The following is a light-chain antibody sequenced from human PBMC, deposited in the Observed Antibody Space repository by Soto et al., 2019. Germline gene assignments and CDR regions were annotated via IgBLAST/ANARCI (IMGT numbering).Light chain of an antibody. CDR2: EVS. CDR1: SXDVGSYNN. CDR3: SSDTSSSTL. J-gene: IGLJ1*01. Sequence: QSVLTQPASVSGSPGQSITICCTGTSXDVGSYNNVSWYQQHPGKAPKLMIYEVSDRPSGISSRFSGSKSGNTASLTISGLQTEDEADYYCSSDTSSSTLFGTGTKVTVL. V-gene: IGLV2-14*01.